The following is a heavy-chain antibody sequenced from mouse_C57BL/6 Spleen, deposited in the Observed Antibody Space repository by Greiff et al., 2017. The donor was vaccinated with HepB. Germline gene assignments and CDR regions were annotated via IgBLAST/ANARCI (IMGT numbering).Heavy chain of an antibody. J-gene: IGHJ1*03. CDR3: ARRRDYGSSSYFDV. V-gene: IGHV5-15*01. D-gene: IGHD1-1*01. CDR2: ISNLAYSI. CDR1: GFTFSDYG. Sequence: EVHLVESGGGLVQPGGSLKLSCAASGFTFSDYGMAWVRQAPRKGPEWVAFISNLAYSIYYADTVTGRFTISRENAKNTLYLEMSSLRSEDTAMYYCARRRDYGSSSYFDVWGTGTTVTVSS.